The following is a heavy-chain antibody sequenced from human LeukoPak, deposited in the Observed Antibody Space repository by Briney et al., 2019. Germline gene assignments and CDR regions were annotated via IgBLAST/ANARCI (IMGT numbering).Heavy chain of an antibody. CDR3: ARGGGSPRGPLVY. CDR1: GGSFSGYY. V-gene: IGHV4-34*01. D-gene: IGHD1-26*01. Sequence: PSETLSLTCAVYGGSFSGYYWSWIRQPPGKGLEWIGEINHSGSTNYNPSLKSRVTISVDTSKNQFSLKLSPVTAADTAVYYCARGGGSPRGPLVYWGQGTLVTVSS. J-gene: IGHJ4*02. CDR2: INHSGST.